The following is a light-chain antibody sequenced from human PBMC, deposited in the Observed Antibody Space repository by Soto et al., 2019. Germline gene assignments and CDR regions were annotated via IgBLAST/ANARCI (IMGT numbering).Light chain of an antibody. CDR2: SNN. Sequence: QAVVTQPPSASGTPGQRVTISCSGSSSNIGSNTVNWYQQLPGTAPKLLIYSNNQRSSGVPDRFSGSKSGTSASLAISGLQSEDEADYYCAAWDDSLNGPHVVFGGGTKLTVL. CDR3: AAWDDSLNGPHVV. V-gene: IGLV1-44*01. J-gene: IGLJ2*01. CDR1: SSNIGSNT.